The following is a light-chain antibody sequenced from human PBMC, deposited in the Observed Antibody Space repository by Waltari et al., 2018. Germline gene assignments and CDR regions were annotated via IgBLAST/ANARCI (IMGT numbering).Light chain of an antibody. J-gene: IGKJ2*01. CDR1: QRIGVY. Sequence: DIQMTQSPSSLSASVGDRVTITCRASQRIGVYLNWYRHKPWQAPTLLIFGASNLQGGVPSRFTGGGSGTEFTLTIMSLQPEDFATYYCQQSHGTPYTFGQGTKVE. CDR2: GAS. CDR3: QQSHGTPYT. V-gene: IGKV1-39*01.